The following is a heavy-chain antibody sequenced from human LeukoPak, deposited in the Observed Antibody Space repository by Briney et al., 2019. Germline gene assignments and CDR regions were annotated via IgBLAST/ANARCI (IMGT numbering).Heavy chain of an antibody. CDR3: AKAYTNSVPSWFAS. D-gene: IGHD2-21*01. CDR2: ISDGGSGT. CDR1: RVTFSSYA. Sequence: GGSLRLSCAASRVTFSSYAMSWVRQAPGKGLEWGSSISDGGSGTFLADSVKGRFTISRDNSKNTLYLQMTSLTAEDTAVYYCAKAYTNSVPSWFASWGQGTLVSVSS. V-gene: IGHV3-23*01. J-gene: IGHJ5*01.